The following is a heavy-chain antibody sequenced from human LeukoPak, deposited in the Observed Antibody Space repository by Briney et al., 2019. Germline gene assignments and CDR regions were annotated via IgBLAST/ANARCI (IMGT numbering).Heavy chain of an antibody. CDR1: GFTFSTYA. V-gene: IGHV3-64*01. D-gene: IGHD3-3*02. J-gene: IGHJ4*02. CDR3: ARGLSGPPGY. CDR2: ITSNGGST. Sequence: QPGGSLRLSCAASGFTFSTYAMHWVRQAPGKGLEYVSGITSNGGSTYYANSVKGRFTISRDNSKNTLYLQMGSLGPEDMAVYYCARGLSGPPGYWGQGTLVTVSS.